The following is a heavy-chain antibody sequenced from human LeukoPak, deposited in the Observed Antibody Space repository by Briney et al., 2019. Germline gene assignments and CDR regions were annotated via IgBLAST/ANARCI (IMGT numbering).Heavy chain of an antibody. CDR1: GFTFNNYA. Sequence: GGSLRLSCAASGFTFNNYAMSWVRQAPGKGLEWVSVIGGSGGSIHYADSVKGRFTISRDNSKNTLYLEVNSLRAEDTALYYCAKDQRPAPTYSALDSWGQGTLVTVSS. D-gene: IGHD2-2*01. V-gene: IGHV3-23*01. J-gene: IGHJ4*02. CDR2: IGGSGGSI. CDR3: AKDQRPAPTYSALDS.